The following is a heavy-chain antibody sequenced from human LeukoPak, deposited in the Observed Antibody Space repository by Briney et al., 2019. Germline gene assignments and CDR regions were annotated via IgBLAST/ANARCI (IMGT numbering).Heavy chain of an antibody. J-gene: IGHJ4*02. CDR2: IYWDDDK. D-gene: IGHD6-19*01. CDR3: AHRPPGVISGWDNCYFDH. Sequence: SGPTLVNPTQTLTLTCTFSGFSLSTSGVGVGWIRQPPGKALEWLAVIYWDDDKRYKPSLKSRLAIMKDTSKNQVILIMTHMDPADTATYYCAHRPPGVISGWDNCYFDHWAPGTLVTVSA. V-gene: IGHV2-5*02. CDR1: GFSLSTSGVG.